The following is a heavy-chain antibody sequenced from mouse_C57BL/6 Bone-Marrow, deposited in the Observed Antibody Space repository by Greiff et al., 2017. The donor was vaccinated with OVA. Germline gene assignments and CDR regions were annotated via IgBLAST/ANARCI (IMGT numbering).Heavy chain of an antibody. D-gene: IGHD2-2*01. J-gene: IGHJ2*01. V-gene: IGHV10-3*01. Sequence: VQLKESGGGLVQPKGSLKLSCAASGFTFNTYAMHWVRQAPGKGLEWVARIRRKSSNYATYYADSVKDRFTISRDDSQSMLYLQMNNLKTEDTAMYYCVREMGYDFDYWGQGTTLTVSS. CDR2: IRRKSSNYAT. CDR1: GFTFNTYA. CDR3: VREMGYDFDY.